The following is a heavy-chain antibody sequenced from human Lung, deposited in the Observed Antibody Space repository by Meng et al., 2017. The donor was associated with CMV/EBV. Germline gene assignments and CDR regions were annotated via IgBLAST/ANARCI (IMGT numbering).Heavy chain of an antibody. CDR1: GFTFTNYW. CDR2: INEAGSVK. CDR3: AREYWGPDY. Sequence: ESLKISCAASGFTFTNYWMTWVRQAPGKGLEWVGNINEAGSVKHYVDSVKGRFTMSRDNAKNSVYLQMNGLRADDTAVYFCAREYWGPDYWGQGTLVTVSS. D-gene: IGHD7-27*01. V-gene: IGHV3-7*01. J-gene: IGHJ4*02.